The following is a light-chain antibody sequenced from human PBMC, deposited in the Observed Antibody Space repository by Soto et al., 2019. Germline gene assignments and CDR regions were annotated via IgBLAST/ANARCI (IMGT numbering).Light chain of an antibody. CDR1: QSVSSY. Sequence: EIVLTQSPATLSLSPGERATLSCRASQSVSSYLAWYQQKPGQAPRLLIYDATNRATGIPARFSGSGSGTDFTLTISRREPEDFTVYYWQQRSNWPLFTFGPGTKVYIK. CDR3: QQRSNWPLFT. CDR2: DAT. J-gene: IGKJ3*01. V-gene: IGKV3-11*01.